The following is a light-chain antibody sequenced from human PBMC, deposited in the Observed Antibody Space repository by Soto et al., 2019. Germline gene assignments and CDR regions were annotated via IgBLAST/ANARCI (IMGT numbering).Light chain of an antibody. Sequence: QSALTQPPSASGSPGQSVTISCTGTSSDVGAYNYVSWYQQHPGKAPKLMIYEVTKRPSGVSDRFSGSKSGNTASLAVSGQEVEDEYYCYYSTHAGTKVVFGGGTQLTVL. CDR2: EVT. V-gene: IGLV2-8*01. CDR1: SSDVGAYNY. CDR3: STHAGTKVV. J-gene: IGLJ7*01.